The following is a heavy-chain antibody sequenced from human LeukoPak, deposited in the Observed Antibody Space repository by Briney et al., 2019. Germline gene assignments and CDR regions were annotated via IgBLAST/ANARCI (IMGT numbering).Heavy chain of an antibody. J-gene: IGHJ5*02. D-gene: IGHD6-13*01. CDR2: IYYSGST. Sequence: SQTLSLTCTVSGGSISSGGYYWSWIRQHPGKGLEWTGYIYYSGSTYYNPSLKSRVTISVDTSKNQFSLKLSSVTAADTAVYYCARVLAAAGISLYNWFDPWGQGTLVTVSS. CDR3: ARVLAAAGISLYNWFDP. CDR1: GGSISSGGYY. V-gene: IGHV4-31*03.